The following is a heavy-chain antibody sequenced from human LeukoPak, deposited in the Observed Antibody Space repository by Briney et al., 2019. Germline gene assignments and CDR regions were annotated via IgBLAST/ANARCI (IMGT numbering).Heavy chain of an antibody. D-gene: IGHD6-13*01. CDR3: ARQDHSIIWYHWFDP. J-gene: IGHJ5*02. Sequence: SETLSLTCSVSGGSISKSNHYWVWIRQPPGKGLEWIGSIYYGGSTYYNPSLKSRVTISVDTSKNQFSLRLRFMTDADTAMNDYARQDHSIIWYHWFDPWGQGTLVTVSS. CDR1: GGSISKSNHY. CDR2: IYYGGST. V-gene: IGHV4-39*01.